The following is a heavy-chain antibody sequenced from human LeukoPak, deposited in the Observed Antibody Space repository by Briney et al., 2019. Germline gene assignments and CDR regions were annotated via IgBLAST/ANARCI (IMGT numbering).Heavy chain of an antibody. CDR3: AKDPPGSGTHMDV. CDR1: GGTFSSYA. CDR2: IIPIFGTA. V-gene: IGHV1-69*13. D-gene: IGHD3-10*01. J-gene: IGHJ6*02. Sequence: SVKVSCKASGGTFSSYAISWVRQAPGQGLEWMGGIIPIFGTANYAQKFQGRVTITADESTSTAYMELSSLRSEDTAVYYCAKDPPGSGTHMDVWGQGTTVTVSS.